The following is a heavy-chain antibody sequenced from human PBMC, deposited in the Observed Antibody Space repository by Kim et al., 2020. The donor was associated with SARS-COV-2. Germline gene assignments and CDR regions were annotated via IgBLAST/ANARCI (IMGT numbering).Heavy chain of an antibody. CDR3: ASGKGRSGWYIDY. V-gene: IGHV4-34*01. Sequence: SETLSLTCAVYGGSFSGYYWSWIRQPPGKGLEWIGEINHSGSTNYNPSLKSRVTISVDTSKNQFSLKLSSVTAADTAVYYCASGKGRSGWYIDYWGQGTL. J-gene: IGHJ4*02. CDR1: GGSFSGYY. CDR2: INHSGST. D-gene: IGHD6-19*01.